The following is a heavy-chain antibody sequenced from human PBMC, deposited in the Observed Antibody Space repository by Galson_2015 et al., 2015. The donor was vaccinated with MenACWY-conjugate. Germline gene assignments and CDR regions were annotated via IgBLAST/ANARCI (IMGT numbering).Heavy chain of an antibody. CDR1: GYTFTFYD. V-gene: IGHV1-8*01. Sequence: SVKVSCKASGYTFTFYDMRWVRQTPAQALECLGWMNPNSGNTGYAQKFQGRVTITRNTSITTAYMELSSLSSEDTAVYFCARVTGGRFVIWDPGTLVPVSS. D-gene: IGHD3-10*01. J-gene: IGHJ4*02. CDR3: ARVTGGRFVI. CDR2: MNPNSGNT.